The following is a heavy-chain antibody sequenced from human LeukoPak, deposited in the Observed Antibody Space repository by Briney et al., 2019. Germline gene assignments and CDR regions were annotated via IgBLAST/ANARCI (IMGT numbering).Heavy chain of an antibody. CDR2: ISGSGGST. J-gene: IGHJ4*02. CDR1: GFTFSSYA. Sequence: GGSLRLSCAASGFTFSSYAMSWVRQAPGKGLEWVSAISGSGGSTYYADSVKGRFTISRDNSKNSLYLQMNSLRAEDTALYYCAKGGSYSSGWYYYFDYWGQGTLVTVSS. D-gene: IGHD6-19*01. CDR3: AKGGSYSSGWYYYFDY. V-gene: IGHV3-23*01.